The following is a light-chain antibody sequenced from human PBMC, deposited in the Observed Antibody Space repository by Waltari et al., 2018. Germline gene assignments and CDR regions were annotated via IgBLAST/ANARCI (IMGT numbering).Light chain of an antibody. Sequence: EIVLTQSPGTLSLSPGERATLSCRASQSVVKYFAWYQQKPGQAPRLLIYHTSTRATGIPDRFSGSGSGTDFSLTISRLEPEDFAVYHCQMYVNLPATFGQGTKVEI. CDR2: HTS. CDR3: QMYVNLPAT. V-gene: IGKV3-20*01. CDR1: QSVVKY. J-gene: IGKJ1*01.